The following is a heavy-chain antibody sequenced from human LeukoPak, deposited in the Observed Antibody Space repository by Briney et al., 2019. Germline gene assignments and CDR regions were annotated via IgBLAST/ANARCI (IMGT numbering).Heavy chain of an antibody. V-gene: IGHV4-39*01. D-gene: IGHD7-27*01. J-gene: IGHJ3*02. Sequence: SEALSLTCTVSGGSISTSSFYWGWIRQPPGKGLEWIGSIYYTGSIYYNPSLKSRVTISVDTSKNQFSLKLSSLTAADTAVYYCARRPFNWGSGDAFDIWGQGTMVTVSS. CDR2: IYYTGSI. CDR3: ARRPFNWGSGDAFDI. CDR1: GGSISTSSFY.